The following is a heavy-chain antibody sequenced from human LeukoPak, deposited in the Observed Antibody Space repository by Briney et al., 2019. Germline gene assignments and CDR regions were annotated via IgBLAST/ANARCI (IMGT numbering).Heavy chain of an antibody. CDR2: IYYSGST. CDR1: GGSISSYY. V-gene: IGHV4-59*01. D-gene: IGHD4-17*01. J-gene: IGHJ4*02. CDR3: ARGGTTVTPRIDY. Sequence: SETLSLTCTVSGGSISSYYWSWIRQPPGKGLEWIGYIYYSGSTNYNPSLKSRVTISVDTSKNQFSLKLSSVTAADTAVYYCARGGTTVTPRIDYWGQGTLVTVSS.